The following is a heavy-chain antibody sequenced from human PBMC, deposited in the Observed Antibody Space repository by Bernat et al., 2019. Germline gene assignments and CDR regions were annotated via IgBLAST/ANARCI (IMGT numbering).Heavy chain of an antibody. CDR3: VRDPNRRLDY. V-gene: IGHV3-74*01. J-gene: IGHJ4*02. CDR1: GFTFSSYS. D-gene: IGHD1/OR15-1a*01. CDR2: INIDGTTT. Sequence: LVESGGGLVKPGGSPRLSCAASGFTFSSYSMNWVRQAPGKGPVWVSRINIDGTTTNYADSVKGRFTMSRDNAKNTVYLQMNSLRAEDTAVYYCVRDPNRRLDYWGQGTQVTVSP.